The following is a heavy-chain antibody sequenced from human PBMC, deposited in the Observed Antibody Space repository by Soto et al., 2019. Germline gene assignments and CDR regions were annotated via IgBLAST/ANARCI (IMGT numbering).Heavy chain of an antibody. CDR3: ARDGGGAHYYMDV. CDR2: IWYDGSNK. V-gene: IGHV3-33*01. CDR1: GFTFSSYG. J-gene: IGHJ6*03. Sequence: QVQLVESGGGVVQPGRSLRLSCAASGFTFSSYGMHWVRQAPGKGLEWVAVIWYDGSNKYYADSVKGRFTISRDNSKNTLYLQMNSLRAEDTAVYYCARDGGGAHYYMDVWGKGTTGTVSS. D-gene: IGHD2-21*01.